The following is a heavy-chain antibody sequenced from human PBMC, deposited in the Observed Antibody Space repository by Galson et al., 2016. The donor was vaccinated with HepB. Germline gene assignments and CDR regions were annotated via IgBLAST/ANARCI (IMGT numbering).Heavy chain of an antibody. V-gene: IGHV1-45*02. CDR3: ANFMTTVTTNGGFDDAFDI. J-gene: IGHJ3*02. CDR1: GYTFTHRY. D-gene: IGHD4-17*01. Sequence: SVKVSCKASGYTFTHRYLHWVRQAPGQAFEWMGWITPFNGNTNYAQKFQDRVTISRDRSMSTAYMELSSLRSEDTAMYYCANFMTTVTTNGGFDDAFDIWGQGTMVTVSS. CDR2: ITPFNGNT.